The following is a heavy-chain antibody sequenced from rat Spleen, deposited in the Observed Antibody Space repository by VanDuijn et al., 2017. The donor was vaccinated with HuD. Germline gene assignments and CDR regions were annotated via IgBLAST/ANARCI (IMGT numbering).Heavy chain of an antibody. CDR1: GYSITSGYG. Sequence: EVQLQESGPGLVKPSQSLSLTCSVTGYSITSGYGWNWIRKFPGNKLEWMGYINSAGSTNYNPPLKSQISITRDTSKNQFFLQLTSVTTEDTDTYYCSRNYPGMRYFDYWGQGVMVTVSS. D-gene: IGHD1-4*01. CDR2: INSAGST. CDR3: SRNYPGMRYFDY. J-gene: IGHJ2*01. V-gene: IGHV3-3*01.